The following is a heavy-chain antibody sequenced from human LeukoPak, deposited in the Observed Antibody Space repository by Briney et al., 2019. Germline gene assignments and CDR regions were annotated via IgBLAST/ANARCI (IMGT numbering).Heavy chain of an antibody. Sequence: ASVKVSCKASGYTFTSYGISWVRQAPGQGLEWMGWISAYNGNTNYAQKLQGRVTMTTDTSTSTAYMELRSLRSDDTAVYYCARGPSYYDFRDRWFDPWGQGTLVTVSS. D-gene: IGHD3-3*01. CDR2: ISAYNGNT. CDR3: ARGPSYYDFRDRWFDP. J-gene: IGHJ5*02. V-gene: IGHV1-18*01. CDR1: GYTFTSYG.